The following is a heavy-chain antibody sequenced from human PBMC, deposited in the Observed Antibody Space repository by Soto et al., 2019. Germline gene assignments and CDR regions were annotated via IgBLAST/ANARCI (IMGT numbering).Heavy chain of an antibody. CDR3: ARDYYDSSGYYFEGHDAFDI. Sequence: GGSLRLSCAASGFTFSSYSMNWVRQAPGKGLEWVSSISSSSSYIYYADSVKGRFTISRDNAKNSLYLQMNSLRAEDTAVYYCARDYYDSSGYYFEGHDAFDIWGQGTMVTVSS. J-gene: IGHJ3*02. V-gene: IGHV3-21*01. CDR1: GFTFSSYS. CDR2: ISSSSSYI. D-gene: IGHD3-22*01.